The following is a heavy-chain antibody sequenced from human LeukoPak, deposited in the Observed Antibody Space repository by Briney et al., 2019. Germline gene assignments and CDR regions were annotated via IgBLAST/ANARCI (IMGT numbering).Heavy chain of an antibody. V-gene: IGHV3-15*01. CDR1: GFTFSNAW. CDR3: TTVRSPDYDILTGTTLFFDI. D-gene: IGHD3-9*01. Sequence: GGSLRLSCAASGFTFSNAWMSWVRQAPGKGLEWVGRIKSKTDGGTTDYAAPVKGRFTISRDDSKNTLYLQMNSLKTEDTAVYYCTTVRSPDYDILTGTTLFFDIWGQGTMVTVSS. J-gene: IGHJ3*02. CDR2: IKSKTDGGTT.